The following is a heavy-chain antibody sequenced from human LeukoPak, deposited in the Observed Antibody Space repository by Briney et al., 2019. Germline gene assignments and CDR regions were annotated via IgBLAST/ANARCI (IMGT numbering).Heavy chain of an antibody. Sequence: SETLSLTCTVSGGSISDSYYCGWIHQPPGKGLEWIGSIYYYGSTYYNPSLKSRITISVDTSKNQFSLKLSSVTAADTAVYYCASHYTSFDYWGQGTLVTVSS. D-gene: IGHD3-16*01. CDR1: GGSISDSYY. J-gene: IGHJ4*02. CDR2: IYYYGST. CDR3: ASHYTSFDY. V-gene: IGHV4-39*01.